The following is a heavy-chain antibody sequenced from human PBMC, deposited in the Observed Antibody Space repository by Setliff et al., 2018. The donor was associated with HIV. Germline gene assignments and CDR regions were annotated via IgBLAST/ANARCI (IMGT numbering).Heavy chain of an antibody. J-gene: IGHJ3*02. CDR3: ARDRIEVLADSPHDVFDI. Sequence: LSLTCAVSGDSVSGYYWSWIRQPAGRGLEWIGRVHNSAGSNYNPSLKSRVTTSVDTAKNQLSLKLTAVSAADTAVYYCARDRIEVLADSPHDVFDIWGRGIMVTVSS. CDR2: VHNSAGS. V-gene: IGHV4-4*07. D-gene: IGHD3-22*01. CDR1: GDSVSGYY.